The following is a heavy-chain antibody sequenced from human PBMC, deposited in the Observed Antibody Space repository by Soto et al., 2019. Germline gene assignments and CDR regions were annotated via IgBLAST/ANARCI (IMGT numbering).Heavy chain of an antibody. D-gene: IGHD4-4*01. CDR3: GKATVTSGLLHYYGMDV. V-gene: IGHV3-23*01. Sequence: EVQLLESGGGLLQPGGSLRLSCAASGFTFSSYAMSWVRQAPGKGLEWVSSIRGSGGSTHYADSVKGRFTIPRDNSKNTLYLQMNSLRAEETAVYYCGKATVTSGLLHYYGMDVWGQGTTFTVSS. CDR2: IRGSGGST. CDR1: GFTFSSYA. J-gene: IGHJ6*02.